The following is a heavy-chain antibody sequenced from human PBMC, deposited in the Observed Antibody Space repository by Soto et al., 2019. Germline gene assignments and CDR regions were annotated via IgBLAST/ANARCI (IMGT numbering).Heavy chain of an antibody. D-gene: IGHD3-10*01. V-gene: IGHV1-69*08. Sequence: QVQLVQSGAEVKKPGSSVKVSCKASGGTFSSYTISWVRQAPGQGLEWMGRIIPILGIANYAQKFQGRVTVTADKSTSTAYMELRSLRSEDTAVYYCAREGEYYYGSGSIDYWGQGTLVTVSS. CDR2: IIPILGIA. J-gene: IGHJ4*02. CDR1: GGTFSSYT. CDR3: AREGEYYYGSGSIDY.